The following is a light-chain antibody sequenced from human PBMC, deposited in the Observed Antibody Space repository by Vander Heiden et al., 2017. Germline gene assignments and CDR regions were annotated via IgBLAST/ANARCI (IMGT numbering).Light chain of an antibody. CDR2: LGS. J-gene: IGKJ3*01. Sequence: DIVMTPSPLYLPVTPGEPASISCRSSQSLLHSNGYNYLDWYLQKPGQSPQLLIYLGSNRASGVPDRFSGSGSGTDFTLKISRVEAEDVGVYYCMQARQTPPTFGPGTKVDIK. V-gene: IGKV2-28*01. CDR3: MQARQTPPT. CDR1: QSLLHSNGYNY.